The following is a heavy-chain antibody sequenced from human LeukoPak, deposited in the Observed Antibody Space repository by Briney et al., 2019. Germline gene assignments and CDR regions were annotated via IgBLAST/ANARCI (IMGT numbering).Heavy chain of an antibody. Sequence: ASVTVSCKASGYTFTSYDINWVRQATGQGLEWMGWMNPNSGNTGYAQKFQGRVTMTRNTSISTAYMELSSLRSEDTAVYYCARGTSSVRRYFDWFWATPTTSFQDDYWGQGTLVTVSS. CDR2: MNPNSGNT. J-gene: IGHJ4*02. CDR1: GYTFTSYD. V-gene: IGHV1-8*01. CDR3: ARGTSSVRRYFDWFWATPTTSFQDDY. D-gene: IGHD3-9*01.